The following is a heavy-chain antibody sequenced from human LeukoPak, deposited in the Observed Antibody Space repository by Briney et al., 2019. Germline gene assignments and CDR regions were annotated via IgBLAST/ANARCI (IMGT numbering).Heavy chain of an antibody. D-gene: IGHD4-17*01. CDR3: AKEETTGAVTPDFGPNDY. CDR1: GFTFSSYG. CDR2: VSYDGSNK. Sequence: GGSLRLSCAASGFTFSSYGMHWVRQAPDKGLEWVAVVSYDGSNKYYAGSVKGRFTISRDNSKNTLYLQMISLRAEDTAVYYCAKEETTGAVTPDFGPNDYWGQGTLVTVSS. J-gene: IGHJ4*02. V-gene: IGHV3-30*18.